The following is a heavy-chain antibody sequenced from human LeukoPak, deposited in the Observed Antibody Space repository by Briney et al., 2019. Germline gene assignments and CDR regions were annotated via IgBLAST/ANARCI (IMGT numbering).Heavy chain of an antibody. CDR2: INTNTGNP. V-gene: IGHV7-4-1*02. CDR1: GYTFTSYA. D-gene: IGHD2-8*01. Sequence: ASVKVSCKASGYTFTSYATGWVRQAPGHGLEWMGWINTNTGNPTYAQGFTGRFVFSLDTSVSTAYLQISSLEAGDTAVYYCASFFCINGVCYYLDYWGQGTLVTVSS. CDR3: ASFFCINGVCYYLDY. J-gene: IGHJ4*02.